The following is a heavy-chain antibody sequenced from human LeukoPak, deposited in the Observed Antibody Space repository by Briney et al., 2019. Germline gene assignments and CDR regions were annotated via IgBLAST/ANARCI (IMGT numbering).Heavy chain of an antibody. CDR2: IDHSGST. CDR3: ARGGNGWYFDL. D-gene: IGHD1-14*01. CDR1: GASLRGSY. J-gene: IGHJ2*01. V-gene: IGHV4-34*01. Sequence: MSSETLSLTCAVQGASLRGSYWSWIRQPPGKGLQWIGQIDHSGSTHSIPSLKRRVTISLDTSQSQVSLKVNSVTAADTAVYFCARGGNGWYFDLWGRGTLVTVSS.